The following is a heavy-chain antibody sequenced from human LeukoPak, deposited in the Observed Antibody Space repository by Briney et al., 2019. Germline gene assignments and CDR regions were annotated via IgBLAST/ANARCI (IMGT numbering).Heavy chain of an antibody. D-gene: IGHD3-22*01. J-gene: IGHJ6*02. CDR2: INPNSGGT. CDR3: ARGRRDRSRYYSYHYYGLDL. CDR1: GYTFTGYY. V-gene: IGHV1-2*02. Sequence: ASVKVSCKASGYTFTGYYVHWVRQAPGQGLEWMGWINPNSGGTNYAQKFQGRVTMTRDTSISTAYMELSRLRSDDTAVYYCARGRRDRSRYYSYHYYGLDLWGQGTTVTVSS.